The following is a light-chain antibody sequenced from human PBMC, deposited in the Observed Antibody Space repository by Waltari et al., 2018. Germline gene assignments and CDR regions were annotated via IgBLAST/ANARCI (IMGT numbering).Light chain of an antibody. J-gene: IGKJ1*01. CDR2: DAS. CDR3: QKYGRLPAT. CDR1: QSVGRT. Sequence: EIALTPSPGTLSLSPGPRATLFCRASQSVGRTLAWYQQKPGQAPRLLIYDASTRATGIPDRFSATGSGTDFSLTISRLEPEDFAVYYCQKYGRLPATFGRGTTVEIK. V-gene: IGKV3-20*01.